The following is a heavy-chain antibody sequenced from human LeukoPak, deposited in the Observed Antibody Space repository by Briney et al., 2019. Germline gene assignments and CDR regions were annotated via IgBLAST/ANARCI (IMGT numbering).Heavy chain of an antibody. CDR3: ARDLNWETY. V-gene: IGHV3-7*01. CDR2: IKTDGSLT. Sequence: GGSLRLSCVASGFTFSSYWMTWVRQAPGKGLEWVANIKTDGSLTHYVDSVKGRFTIYRDNAKNSLYLQMNSLRAEDTAVYYCARDLNWETYWGQGTLVSVSS. D-gene: IGHD7-27*01. J-gene: IGHJ4*02. CDR1: GFTFSSYW.